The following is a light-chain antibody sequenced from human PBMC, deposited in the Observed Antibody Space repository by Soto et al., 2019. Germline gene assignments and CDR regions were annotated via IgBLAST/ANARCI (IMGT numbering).Light chain of an antibody. J-gene: IGKJ2*01. CDR2: GAS. Sequence: DIVLTQSPATLSLSAGERATISCRASQSVSSSYLACYQQKPGQATTLLIYGASSMPTGIPDRFSGSGSGTDFTLTISRLEPEDFAVYYCQQYGSSPPYTFGQRTKLEIK. CDR1: QSVSSSY. V-gene: IGKV3-20*01. CDR3: QQYGSSPPYT.